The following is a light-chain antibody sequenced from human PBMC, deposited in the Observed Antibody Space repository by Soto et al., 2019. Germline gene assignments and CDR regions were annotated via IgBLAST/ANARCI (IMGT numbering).Light chain of an antibody. Sequence: QSVLTQPASVSGCPGQSITISCTGTSSDVGGYNYVSWYQHHPGKAPKLMIYDVSNRPSGVSIRFSGSKSDNTASLTISGLQPEDEADYHCSSYATSNTRQIVFGTGTKVTVL. CDR3: SSYATSNTRQIV. CDR2: DVS. J-gene: IGLJ1*01. CDR1: SSDVGGYNY. V-gene: IGLV2-14*03.